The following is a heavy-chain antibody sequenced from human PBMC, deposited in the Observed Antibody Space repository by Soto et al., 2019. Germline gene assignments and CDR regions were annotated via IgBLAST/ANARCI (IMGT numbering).Heavy chain of an antibody. CDR1: GFTFSSYA. D-gene: IGHD3-22*01. CDR3: AKGSRGSYDSSNYYYFDN. Sequence: GGSLRLSCAASGFTFSSYAMSWVRQAPGKGLEWVSAIGDSGVSTYHADSVKGRFTISRDNSKNTLFLQMNSLRAEDTAVYYCAKGSRGSYDSSNYYYFDNWGQGTLVTVSS. J-gene: IGHJ4*02. V-gene: IGHV3-23*01. CDR2: IGDSGVST.